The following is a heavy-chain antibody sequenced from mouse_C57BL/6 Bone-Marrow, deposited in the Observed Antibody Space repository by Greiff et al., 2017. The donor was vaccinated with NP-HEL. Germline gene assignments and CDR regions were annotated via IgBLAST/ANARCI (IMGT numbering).Heavy chain of an antibody. CDR2: IYPYNGVS. V-gene: IGHV1-31*01. CDR1: GYSFTGYY. Sequence: EVKLVESGPELVKPGASVKISCKASGYSFTGYYMHWVKQSHGNILDWIGYIYPYNGVSSYNQKFTGKATLTVDKSSSTAYMELRSLTSEDSAVYYCVRQAAQATFAYWGQGTLVTVSA. D-gene: IGHD3-2*02. CDR3: VRQAAQATFAY. J-gene: IGHJ3*01.